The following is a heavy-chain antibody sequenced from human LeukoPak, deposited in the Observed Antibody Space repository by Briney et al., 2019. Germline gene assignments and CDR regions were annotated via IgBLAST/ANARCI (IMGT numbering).Heavy chain of an antibody. CDR1: GGTFSSYA. CDR2: IIPIFGTA. Sequence: ASVKVSCKASGGTFSSYAISWVRQAPGQGLEWMGGIIPIFGTANYAQKFQGRVTITADKSTSTAYMELSSLRSEDTAVYYCARDDYYYDSSGYYSSAVLDYWGQGTLVTVSS. J-gene: IGHJ4*02. D-gene: IGHD3-22*01. CDR3: ARDDYYYDSSGYYSSAVLDY. V-gene: IGHV1-69*06.